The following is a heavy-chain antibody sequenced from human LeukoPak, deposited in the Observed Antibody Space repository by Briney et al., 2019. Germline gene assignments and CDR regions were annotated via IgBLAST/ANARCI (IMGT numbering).Heavy chain of an antibody. CDR2: ISGSSTSI. V-gene: IGHV3-21*01. CDR1: GFMSNTYT. Sequence: GGSLRLSCATSGFMSNTYTVSWVRQAPGKGLEWVSSISGSSTSIHYADSVKGRFTISRDNAKNSLYLQMDGLRAEDTAVYYCASLGGFCSRGFCSWGQGAQVIVSS. D-gene: IGHD2-15*01. CDR3: ASLGGFCSRGFCS. J-gene: IGHJ5*02.